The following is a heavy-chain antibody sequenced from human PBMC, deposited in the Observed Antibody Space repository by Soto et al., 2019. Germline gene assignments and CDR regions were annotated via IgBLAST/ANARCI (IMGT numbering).Heavy chain of an antibody. CDR3: AREISYDFWSGPSFDY. CDR2: ISSSSSTI. CDR1: GFTFSSYS. V-gene: IGHV3-48*02. J-gene: IGHJ4*02. Sequence: GGSLRLSCAASGFTFSSYSMNWVRQAPGKGLEWVSYISSSSSTIYYADSVKGRFTISRDNAKNSLYLQMNSLRDEDTAVYYCAREISYDFWSGPSFDYWGQGTLVTVSS. D-gene: IGHD3-3*01.